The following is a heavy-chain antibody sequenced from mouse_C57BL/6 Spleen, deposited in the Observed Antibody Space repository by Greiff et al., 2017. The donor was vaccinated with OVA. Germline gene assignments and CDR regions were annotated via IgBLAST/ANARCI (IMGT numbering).Heavy chain of an antibody. CDR1: GFTFSDYY. CDR3: ARDTPDYDGSSYWYFDV. J-gene: IGHJ1*03. CDR2: INYDGSST. Sequence: EVQLVESEGGLVQPGSSMKLSCTASGFTFSDYYMAWVRQVPEKGLEWVANINYDGSSTYYLDSLKSRFIISRDNAKNILYLQMSSLKSEDTATYYCARDTPDYDGSSYWYFDVWGTGTTVTVAS. V-gene: IGHV5-16*01. D-gene: IGHD1-1*01.